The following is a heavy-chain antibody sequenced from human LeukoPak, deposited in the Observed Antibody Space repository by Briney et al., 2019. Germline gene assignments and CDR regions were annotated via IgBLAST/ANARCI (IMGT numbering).Heavy chain of an antibody. CDR2: ISSIGGST. J-gene: IGHJ4*02. CDR3: ASSGSYRFDY. CDR1: GFSFSSSA. D-gene: IGHD1-26*01. V-gene: IGHV3-64*04. Sequence: GGSLRLSCSASGFSFSSSAMYWVRQAPGKGLEYVSAISSIGGSTYYADSVKGRFTISRDNSKNSLYLQMNSLRDEDTAVYYCASSGSYRFDYWGQGTLVTVSS.